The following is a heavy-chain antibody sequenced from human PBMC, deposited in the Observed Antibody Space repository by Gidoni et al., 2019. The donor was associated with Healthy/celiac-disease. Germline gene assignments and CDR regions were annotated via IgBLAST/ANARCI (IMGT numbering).Heavy chain of an antibody. CDR2: IYTSGST. J-gene: IGHJ6*02. CDR3: ARDKYITMKHNHYYYYGMDV. D-gene: IGHD3-22*01. Sequence: QVQLQESGSGLVKPSQTLSPTCTVSGVSISSGSYYWSWIRRPAGKGLEWMGRIYTSGSTNYNPSLKSRVTISVDTSKNQFSLKLSSVTAADTAVYYCARDKYITMKHNHYYYYGMDVWGQGTTVTVSS. CDR1: GVSISSGSYY. V-gene: IGHV4-61*02.